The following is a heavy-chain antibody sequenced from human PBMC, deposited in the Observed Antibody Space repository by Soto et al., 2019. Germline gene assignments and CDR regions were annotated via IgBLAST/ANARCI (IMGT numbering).Heavy chain of an antibody. CDR1: GDSVSSNSAG. CDR2: TYYRSKWYY. V-gene: IGHV6-1*01. Sequence: SQTLSLTCAITGDSVSSNSAGWSWVRQSPSRGLEWLGRTYYRSKWYYEYAVSVRGRITINPDTSKNQYYLQLNSVTPGDTAVYFCARGEQYSGRIFDYWGQGTLVTVSS. J-gene: IGHJ4*01. D-gene: IGHD1-26*01. CDR3: ARGEQYSGRIFDY.